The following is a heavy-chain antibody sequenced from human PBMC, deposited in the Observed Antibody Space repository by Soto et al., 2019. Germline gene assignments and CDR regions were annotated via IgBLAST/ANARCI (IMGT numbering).Heavy chain of an antibody. Sequence: PSETLSLTCTVSGGSISSYYWSWIRQPPGKGLEWIGYIYYSGSTNYNPSLKSRVTISVDTSKNQFSLKLSSVTAADTAVYYCAREGYGGNSHWGQGTLVTVSS. CDR3: AREGYGGNSH. D-gene: IGHD4-17*01. CDR1: GGSISSYY. CDR2: IYYSGST. J-gene: IGHJ4*02. V-gene: IGHV4-59*01.